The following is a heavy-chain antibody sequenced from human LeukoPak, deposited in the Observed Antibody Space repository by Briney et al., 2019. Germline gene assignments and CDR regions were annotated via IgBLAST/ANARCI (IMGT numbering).Heavy chain of an antibody. CDR1: GFTFNNYA. D-gene: IGHD4-23*01. Sequence: PGGSLRLSCATSGFTFNNYAMSWVRQAPGKGLEWVAVIGDTGRAKYYADSVEGRFTASRDNAKNSLYLQMNSLRAEDTALYYCAKDISRYGGNSGAFDIWGQGTMVTVSS. CDR2: IGDTGRAK. V-gene: IGHV3-30*18. J-gene: IGHJ3*02. CDR3: AKDISRYGGNSGAFDI.